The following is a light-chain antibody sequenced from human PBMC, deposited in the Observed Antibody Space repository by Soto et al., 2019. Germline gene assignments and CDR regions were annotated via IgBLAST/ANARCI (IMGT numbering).Light chain of an antibody. CDR3: CSYTTSSTRV. V-gene: IGLV2-14*01. CDR2: EVT. Sequence: QSVLAQPASVSGSPGQSIAISCTGSSSDGGFYNYISWYQQHPGKVPKLIIYEVTNRPSGVSNRFSGSKSGNTASLTISGLQAEDEADYYCCSYTTSSTRVFGTGTKVTVL. CDR1: SSDGGFYNY. J-gene: IGLJ1*01.